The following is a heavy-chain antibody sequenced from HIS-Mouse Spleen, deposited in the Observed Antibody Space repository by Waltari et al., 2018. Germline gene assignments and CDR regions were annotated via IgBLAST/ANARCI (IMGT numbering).Heavy chain of an antibody. CDR1: GGTFSSYA. CDR2: LIPTLGTA. Sequence: QVQLVQSGAEVKKPGSSVKVSCKASGGTFSSYAISWVRQAPGQGLEWMGGLIPTLGTANYAQRFQGRVTITADESTSTAYMELSSLRSEDTAVYYCARAQSPYSSSYYFDYWGQGTLVTVSS. D-gene: IGHD6-6*01. CDR3: ARAQSPYSSSYYFDY. J-gene: IGHJ4*02. V-gene: IGHV1-69*01.